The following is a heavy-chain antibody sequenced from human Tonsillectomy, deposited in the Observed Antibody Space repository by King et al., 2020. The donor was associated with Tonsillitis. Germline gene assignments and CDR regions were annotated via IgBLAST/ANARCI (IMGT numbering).Heavy chain of an antibody. CDR3: ARGGRYYDSSGYYYSFDY. CDR2: ISYDGSNK. V-gene: IGHV3-30*04. J-gene: IGHJ4*02. Sequence: VQLVESGGGVVQPGRSLRLSCAASGFTFSSYAMHWVRQAPGKGLEWVAVISYDGSNKYYADSVKGRFTISRDNSKNTLYLQMNNLRAEDTAVYYCARGGRYYDSSGYYYSFDYWGQGTLVTVSS. D-gene: IGHD3-22*01. CDR1: GFTFSSYA.